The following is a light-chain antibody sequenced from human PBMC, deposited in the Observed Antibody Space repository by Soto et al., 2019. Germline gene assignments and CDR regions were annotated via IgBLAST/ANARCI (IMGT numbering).Light chain of an antibody. CDR2: SSS. Sequence: FQMTQSPSSLSASVGDRVTITCRASQSINTYLNWYQFKPGKAPKLLIFSSSNLQTEVPSRFSGSGSGTHFTLTITRLQPEDSATYYCRQSYSTRFTFGPGTQVEI. V-gene: IGKV1-39*01. J-gene: IGKJ3*01. CDR1: QSINTY. CDR3: RQSYSTRFT.